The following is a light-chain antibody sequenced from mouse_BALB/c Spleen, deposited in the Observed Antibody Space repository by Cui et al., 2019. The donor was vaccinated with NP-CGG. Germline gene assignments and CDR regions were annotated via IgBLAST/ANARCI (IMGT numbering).Light chain of an antibody. Sequence: QAVLTQEPALTTSPGETVTLTCRSSTGAVTTSNYANWVQEKPDHLFTGLIGGTNNRAPGVPARFSGSLIGDKAALTITRAQTEDEAIYFCALWYSNHWVFGGGTKLTVL. J-gene: IGLJ1*01. CDR2: GTN. CDR1: TGAVTTSNY. CDR3: ALWYSNHWV. V-gene: IGLV1*01.